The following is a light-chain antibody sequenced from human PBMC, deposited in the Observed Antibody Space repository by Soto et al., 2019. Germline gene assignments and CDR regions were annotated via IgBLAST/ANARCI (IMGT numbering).Light chain of an antibody. CDR2: DVS. V-gene: IGLV2-14*03. J-gene: IGLJ3*02. CDR1: SSDVGGYNY. Sequence: QSALSQPASVSGSPGQSITISCTGTSSDVGGYNYVSWYQQHPDKAPKLVIYDVSNRPSGVSNRFSASKSGNTASLTISGLQAEDEADYYCISYTRSGTRVFGGGTKLTV. CDR3: ISYTRSGTRV.